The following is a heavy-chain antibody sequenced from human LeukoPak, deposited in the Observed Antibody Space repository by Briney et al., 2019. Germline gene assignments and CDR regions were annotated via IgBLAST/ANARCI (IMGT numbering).Heavy chain of an antibody. Sequence: ASVKVSCKVSGYTLTELSMHWVRQAPGKGREWMGGFDPENGETIYAQKFQGRVTMTEDTSTDTAYMELSSLRSEDTAVYYCATNRLTIFGVVAGFDPWGQGTLVTVSS. D-gene: IGHD3-3*01. CDR1: GYTLTELS. V-gene: IGHV1-24*01. J-gene: IGHJ5*02. CDR3: ATNRLTIFGVVAGFDP. CDR2: FDPENGET.